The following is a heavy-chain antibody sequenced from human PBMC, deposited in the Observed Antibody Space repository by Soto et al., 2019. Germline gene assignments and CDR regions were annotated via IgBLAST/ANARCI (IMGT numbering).Heavy chain of an antibody. CDR1: GGTFSSYA. Sequence: SVKVSCKASGGTFSSYAISWVRQAPGQELEWMGGIIPIFGTANYAQKFQGRVTITADTSKSQFSLEMASVTAADTAVYYCARANLRSGWTFDHWGQGSPVTVSS. V-gene: IGHV1-69*06. J-gene: IGHJ4*02. CDR2: IIPIFGTA. CDR3: ARANLRSGWTFDH. D-gene: IGHD6-19*01.